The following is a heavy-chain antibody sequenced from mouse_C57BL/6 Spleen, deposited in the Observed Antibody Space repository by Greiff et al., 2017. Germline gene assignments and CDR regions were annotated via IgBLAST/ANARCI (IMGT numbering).Heavy chain of an antibody. Sequence: QVQLQHPGTELVKPGASVKLSCKASGYTFTSYWMHWVKQRPGQGLEWIGNINPSNGGTNYNEKFKSKATLTVDKSSSTAYMQLSSLTSEDSAVYYCAIDDGTLYYFDYWGQGTTLTVSS. V-gene: IGHV1-53*01. CDR1: GYTFTSYW. CDR2: INPSNGGT. J-gene: IGHJ2*01. CDR3: AIDDGTLYYFDY. D-gene: IGHD2-3*01.